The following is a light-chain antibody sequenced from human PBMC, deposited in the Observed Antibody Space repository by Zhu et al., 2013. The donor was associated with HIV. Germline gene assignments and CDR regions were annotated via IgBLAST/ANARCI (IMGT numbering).Light chain of an antibody. CDR3: SSYAGSNNWV. Sequence: QSALTQPASVSGSPGQSITISCTGTSSDVGGYKYVSWHQQHPGKAPKLMIYEVSKRPSGVPDRFSGSKSGNTASLTVSGLQAEDEADYYCSSYAGSNNWVFGGGTKLTVL. J-gene: IGLJ3*02. CDR2: EVS. CDR1: SSDVGGYKY. V-gene: IGLV2-8*01.